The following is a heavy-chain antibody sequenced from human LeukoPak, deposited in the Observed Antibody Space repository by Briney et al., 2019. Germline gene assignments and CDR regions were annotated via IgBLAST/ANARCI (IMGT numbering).Heavy chain of an antibody. CDR2: IIPILGTA. D-gene: IGHD6-13*01. CDR3: ARSIAAAGRGGTEYFQH. Sequence: SVKVSCKASGGTFSSYAISWVRQAPGQGLEWMGGIIPILGTANYAQKFQGRVTITADESTSTAYMELSSLRSEDTAVYYCARSIAAAGRGGTEYFQHWGQGTLVTVSS. V-gene: IGHV1-69*13. CDR1: GGTFSSYA. J-gene: IGHJ1*01.